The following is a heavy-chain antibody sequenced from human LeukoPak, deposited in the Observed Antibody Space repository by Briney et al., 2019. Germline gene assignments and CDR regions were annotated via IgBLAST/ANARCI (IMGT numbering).Heavy chain of an antibody. Sequence: RGSLRLSSAASRFTFSSCEMNWVRQAPGKGLEWVSYISSIGSTKSSADSVKGRFTISRENAKNSLYLQMNSLRGDDTAVYYCARPMGDGYNYNACDIWGQGTMVTVSS. CDR2: ISSIGSTK. V-gene: IGHV3-48*03. CDR1: RFTFSSCE. D-gene: IGHD5-24*01. J-gene: IGHJ3*02. CDR3: ARPMGDGYNYNACDI.